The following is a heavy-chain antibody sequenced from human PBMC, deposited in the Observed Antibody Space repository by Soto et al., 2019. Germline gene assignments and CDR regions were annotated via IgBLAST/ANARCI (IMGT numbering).Heavy chain of an antibody. J-gene: IGHJ5*02. D-gene: IGHD3-10*02. Sequence: EVQLVESGGGLVQPGGSLRLSCAASGFTFSGSAIHWVRQASGKGLEWLGLIRSKANNYATAYGASVKGRFTISRDDSKNTAYPQMNSLKTEDTAIYYCSRQMFSPDNHWGQGTLVTVSS. CDR1: GFTFSGSA. CDR2: IRSKANNYAT. V-gene: IGHV3-73*01. CDR3: SRQMFSPDNH.